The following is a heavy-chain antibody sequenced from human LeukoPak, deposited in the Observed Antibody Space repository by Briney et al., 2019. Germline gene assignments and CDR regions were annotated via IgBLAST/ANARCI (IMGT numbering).Heavy chain of an antibody. CDR1: GGSISSGGYY. CDR3: ARYPSGSYIDY. Sequence: SETLSLTCTVSGGSISSGGYYWSWIRQPPGKGLEWIGYIYHSGSTYYNPSLKSRVTISVDTSKNQFSLKLSSVTAADTAVYYCARYPSGSYIDYWGQGTLVTVSS. J-gene: IGHJ4*02. D-gene: IGHD1-26*01. CDR2: IYHSGST. V-gene: IGHV4-30-2*01.